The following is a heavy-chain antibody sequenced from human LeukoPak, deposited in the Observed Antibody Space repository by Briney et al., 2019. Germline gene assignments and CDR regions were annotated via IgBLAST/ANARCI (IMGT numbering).Heavy chain of an antibody. CDR3: ARDMTTVTTEYYFDY. CDR2: ISYDGSNK. V-gene: IGHV3-30-3*01. D-gene: IGHD4-17*01. Sequence: GGSLRLSCAASGFTFSSYAMHWVRQAPGKGLEWVAVISYDGSNKYYADSVKGRFTISRDNSKNTLYLQMNSLRAEDTAVYYCARDMTTVTTEYYFDYWGQGTLVTVSS. J-gene: IGHJ4*02. CDR1: GFTFSSYA.